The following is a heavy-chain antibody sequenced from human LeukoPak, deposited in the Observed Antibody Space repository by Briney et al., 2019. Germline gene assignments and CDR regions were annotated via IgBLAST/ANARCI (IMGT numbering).Heavy chain of an antibody. D-gene: IGHD4-17*01. J-gene: IGHJ3*02. V-gene: IGHV3-21*01. CDR2: ISSSSSYI. CDR3: ARAVNIGGDSHDAFDI. CDR1: GFTFSSYS. Sequence: GGSLRLSCAASGFTFSSYSMNWVRQAPGKGLEWVSSISSSSSYIYYADSVKGRFTISRDNAKNSLYLQMNSLRAEDTAVYYCARAVNIGGDSHDAFDIWGQGTMVTVSS.